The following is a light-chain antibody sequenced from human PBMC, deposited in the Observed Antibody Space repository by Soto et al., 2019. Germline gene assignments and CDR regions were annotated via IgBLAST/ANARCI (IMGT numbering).Light chain of an antibody. CDR2: DVS. CDR3: SSYTSSNVV. Sequence: QSVLTQPASVSGSPGQSVTISCTGTSSDVGGYNYVSWYQQHPGKAPKLMIYDVSNRPSGVSNRFSGSKSGNTASLTISGLQDEDEDDYFCSSYTSSNVVFGGGTKLTVL. V-gene: IGLV2-14*01. J-gene: IGLJ2*01. CDR1: SSDVGGYNY.